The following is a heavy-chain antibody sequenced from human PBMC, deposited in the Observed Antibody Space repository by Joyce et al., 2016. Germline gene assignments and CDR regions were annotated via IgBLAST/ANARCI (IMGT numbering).Heavy chain of an antibody. CDR1: GYSFTSYW. CDR3: ARSAVRGTLSPFFDY. V-gene: IGHV5-51*01. Sequence: EVQLVQSGGEVKKPGESLKISCKGVGYSFTSYWIGWVRQMPGKGLELMGIINPEDSDTRYSPSFQGQVTISVDRSIKTAHLRWGSLRASDTAIYYCARSAVRGTLSPFFDYWGQGSLVTVSS. CDR2: INPEDSDT. J-gene: IGHJ4*02. D-gene: IGHD3-16*01.